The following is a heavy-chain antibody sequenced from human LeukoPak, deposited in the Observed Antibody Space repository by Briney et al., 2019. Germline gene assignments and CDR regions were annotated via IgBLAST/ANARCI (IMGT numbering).Heavy chain of an antibody. J-gene: IGHJ4*02. CDR1: GFTLSDHY. Sequence: RGSLRLSCAASGFTLSDHYMDWVRQAPGKGLEWVGRTTNKANSYTTEYAASVKGRFTISRDDSKNSLYLQMNSLKTEDTAVYYCARRYCIGGNCRYSDYWGQGTLVTVSS. CDR2: TTNKANSYTT. V-gene: IGHV3-72*01. CDR3: ARRYCIGGNCRYSDY. D-gene: IGHD2-15*01.